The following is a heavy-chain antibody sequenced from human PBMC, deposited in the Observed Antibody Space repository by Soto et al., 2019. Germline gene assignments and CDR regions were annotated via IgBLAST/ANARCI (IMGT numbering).Heavy chain of an antibody. V-gene: IGHV4-31*02. CDR3: ARESPYGYYYSSVHYATLCRGFAFDI. D-gene: IGHD3-22*01. Sequence: RLLLQKKKGLEWMGYIYYSGSTYYNPSLKSRVTISVDTSKNQFSLKLSSVTAADTAVYYCARESPYGYYYSSVHYATLCRGFAFDILCQ. J-gene: IGHJ3*02. CDR2: IYYSGST.